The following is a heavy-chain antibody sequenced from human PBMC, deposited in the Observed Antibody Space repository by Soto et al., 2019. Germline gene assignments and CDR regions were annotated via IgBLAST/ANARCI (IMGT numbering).Heavy chain of an antibody. CDR3: ARGRAFMVRGVIITPYYFDY. CDR2: IYYSGST. J-gene: IGHJ4*02. V-gene: IGHV4-31*03. Sequence: NPSETLSLTCTLSSDSISSGGYYWSWIRQHPGKGLEWIGYIYYSGSTSYNPSLKSRVTISVDTSKNQFSLKLSSVTAADTAVYYCARGRAFMVRGVIITPYYFDYWGQGTLVTVS. D-gene: IGHD3-10*01. CDR1: SDSISSGGYY.